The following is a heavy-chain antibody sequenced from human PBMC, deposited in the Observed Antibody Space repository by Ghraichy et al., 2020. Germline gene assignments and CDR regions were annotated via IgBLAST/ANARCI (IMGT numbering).Heavy chain of an antibody. CDR2: IYYSGST. Sequence: SETLSLTCTVSGGSISSYYWSWIRQPPGKGLEWIGYIYYSGSTNYNPSLKSRVTISVDTSKNQFSLKLSSVTAADTAVYYCARHHRGFDFWSGYYSGYYYMDVWGKGTTVTVSS. D-gene: IGHD3-3*01. V-gene: IGHV4-59*01. CDR3: ARHHRGFDFWSGYYSGYYYMDV. J-gene: IGHJ6*03. CDR1: GGSISSYY.